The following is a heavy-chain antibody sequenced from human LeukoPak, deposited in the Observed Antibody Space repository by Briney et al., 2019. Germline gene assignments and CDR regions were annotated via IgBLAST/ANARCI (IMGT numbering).Heavy chain of an antibody. CDR1: GYTFTSYG. D-gene: IGHD3-3*01. J-gene: IGHJ3*02. V-gene: IGHV1-18*01. Sequence: ASVKVSCKASGYTFTSYGISWVRQAPGQGLEWMGWISAYNGNTNYAQKLQGRVTMTTHTSTSTAYMELRSLRSDDTAVYDCARDTIFGVVLGDAFDIWGQGTMVTVSS. CDR3: ARDTIFGVVLGDAFDI. CDR2: ISAYNGNT.